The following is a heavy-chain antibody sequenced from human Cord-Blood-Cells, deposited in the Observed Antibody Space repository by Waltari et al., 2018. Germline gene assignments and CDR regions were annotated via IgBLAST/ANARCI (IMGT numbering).Heavy chain of an antibody. V-gene: IGHV1-8*01. Sequence: QVQLVQSGAEVKKPGASVKVSCKASGYTFTSYDINWARQATGNGLEWMGWMNPERGNTGYAQKIQGRVTMTRNTSISTAYMELSSLRSEDTAVYYCARGLRDMISGYDYWGQGTLVTVSS. CDR2: MNPERGNT. D-gene: IGHD5-12*01. CDR3: ARGLRDMISGYDY. J-gene: IGHJ4*02. CDR1: GYTFTSYD.